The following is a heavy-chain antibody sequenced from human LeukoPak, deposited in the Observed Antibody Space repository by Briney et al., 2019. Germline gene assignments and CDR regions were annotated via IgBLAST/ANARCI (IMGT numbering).Heavy chain of an antibody. V-gene: IGHV4-39*07. CDR1: GGSISSSSYY. CDR2: IYYSGST. D-gene: IGHD4-11*01. CDR3: ARGPTTVTTGTWFDP. J-gene: IGHJ5*02. Sequence: PSETLSLTCTVSGGSISSSSYYWGWIRQPPGKGLEWIGSIYYSGSTYYNPSLKSRVTISVDTSKNQFSLKLSSVTAADTAVYYCARGPTTVTTGTWFDPWGQGTLVTVSS.